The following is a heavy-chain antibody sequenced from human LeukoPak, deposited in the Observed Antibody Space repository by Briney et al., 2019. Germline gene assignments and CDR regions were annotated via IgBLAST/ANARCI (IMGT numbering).Heavy chain of an antibody. V-gene: IGHV4-34*01. J-gene: IGHJ5*02. CDR3: ARGRKYYDFWSGYYQDNWFDP. Sequence: SETLSLTCAVYGGSFSGYYWSWIRQPPGKGLEWIGEINHSGSTNYNPSLKSRVTISVDTSKNQFFLKLSSVTAADTAVYYCARGRKYYDFWSGYYQDNWFDPWGQGTLVTVSS. D-gene: IGHD3-3*01. CDR1: GGSFSGYY. CDR2: INHSGST.